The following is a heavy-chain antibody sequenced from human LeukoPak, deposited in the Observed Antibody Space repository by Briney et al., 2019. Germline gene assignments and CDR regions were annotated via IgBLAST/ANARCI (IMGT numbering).Heavy chain of an antibody. J-gene: IGHJ1*01. CDR1: GYTFTGYH. D-gene: IGHD6-13*01. Sequence: ASVKVSCKASGYTFTGYHIHWVRQAPGQGLEWIGRINRYSGDTNFAQKFQGRVTMTRDTSITTASMDLSSLTPDDTAGYFCARDQGSLTRSWYTGYWGQGTQVTVSS. V-gene: IGHV1-2*06. CDR3: ARDQGSLTRSWYTGY. CDR2: INRYSGDT.